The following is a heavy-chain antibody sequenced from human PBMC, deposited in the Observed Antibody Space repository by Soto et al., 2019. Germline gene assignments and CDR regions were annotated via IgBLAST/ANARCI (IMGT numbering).Heavy chain of an antibody. Sequence: EVQLVESGGGLIQPGGSLRLSCAASGFTVSSNYMSWVRQAPGKGLEWVSVVYSGGSTYYADSVKGRFTISRDNSKNTLYLQMNSLRAEDTAMYYCARERYSYGYEGAFDVWCQGTMVTVSS. CDR3: ARERYSYGYEGAFDV. V-gene: IGHV3-53*01. J-gene: IGHJ3*01. D-gene: IGHD5-18*01. CDR2: VYSGGST. CDR1: GFTVSSNY.